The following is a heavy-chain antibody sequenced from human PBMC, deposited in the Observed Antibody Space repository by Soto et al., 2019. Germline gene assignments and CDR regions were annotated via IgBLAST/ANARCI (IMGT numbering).Heavy chain of an antibody. CDR2: IYHSGST. J-gene: IGHJ6*02. Sequence: PSETLSLTCAVSGGSISSSNWWSWVRQPPGKGLEWIGEIYHSGSTNYNPSLKSRVTISVDKSKNQFSLKLSSVTAADTAVYYCATDQGRITIFGAVEHPGGGMDVWGQGTTVTVSS. D-gene: IGHD3-3*01. CDR3: ATDQGRITIFGAVEHPGGGMDV. CDR1: GGSISSSNW. V-gene: IGHV4-4*02.